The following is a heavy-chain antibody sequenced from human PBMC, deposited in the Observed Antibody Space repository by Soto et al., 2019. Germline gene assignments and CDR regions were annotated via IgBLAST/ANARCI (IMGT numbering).Heavy chain of an antibody. D-gene: IGHD1-1*01. CDR3: ARARLRTKTGTSYYGMDV. CDR2: ISYDGSNK. Sequence: GGSLRLSCAASAFSFSNHTVHWVRQAPDKGLEWVALISYDGSNKDHADSVKGRFTISRDNSKNTLYLQMNSLRVEDTAVYYCARARLRTKTGTSYYGMDVWGQGTTVTVSS. J-gene: IGHJ6*02. CDR1: AFSFSNHT. V-gene: IGHV3-30-3*01.